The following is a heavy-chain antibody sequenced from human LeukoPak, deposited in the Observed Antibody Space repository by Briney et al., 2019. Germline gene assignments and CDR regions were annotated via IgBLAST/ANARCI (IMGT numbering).Heavy chain of an antibody. CDR2: IIPIFGTA. D-gene: IGHD3-22*01. CDR3: ARGSCYYDSSGYFDY. J-gene: IGHJ4*02. V-gene: IGHV1-69*05. CDR1: GGTFSSYA. Sequence: ASVKVSCKASGGTFSSYAISWVRQGPGQGLEWMGRIIPIFGTANYAQKFQGRVTITTDESTSTAYMELSSLRSEDTAVYYCARGSCYYDSSGYFDYWGQGTLVTVSS.